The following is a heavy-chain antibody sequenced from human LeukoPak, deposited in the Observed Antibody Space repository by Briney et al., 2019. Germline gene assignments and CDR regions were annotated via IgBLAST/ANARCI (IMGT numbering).Heavy chain of an antibody. CDR1: GFTFSSFS. V-gene: IGHV3-23*01. Sequence: GGSLRLSCAASGFTFSSFSMSWVRHASGKGLEWVSAISGSGGSTYYADSVKGRFTISRDNSKNTMYLQMNRLRDEDTAVYYCARGKIGYYYGDYDGYWGQGTLVTVSS. D-gene: IGHD4-17*01. CDR2: ISGSGGST. J-gene: IGHJ4*02. CDR3: ARGKIGYYYGDYDGY.